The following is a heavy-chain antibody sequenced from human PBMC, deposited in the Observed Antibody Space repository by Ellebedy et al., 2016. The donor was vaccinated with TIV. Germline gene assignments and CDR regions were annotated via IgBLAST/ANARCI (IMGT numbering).Heavy chain of an antibody. Sequence: GESLKISCAASGFTFSSHPMHWVRQAPGKGLEWVAVISYDGSNQYYADSVKGRFTISRDNSQNTLYLHMHSLRYEDTAVYYCARDPYSSGWSAIGYFDHWGQGTLVTVSS. CDR2: ISYDGSNQ. CDR3: ARDPYSSGWSAIGYFDH. CDR1: GFTFSSHP. D-gene: IGHD6-19*01. V-gene: IGHV3-30-3*01. J-gene: IGHJ4*02.